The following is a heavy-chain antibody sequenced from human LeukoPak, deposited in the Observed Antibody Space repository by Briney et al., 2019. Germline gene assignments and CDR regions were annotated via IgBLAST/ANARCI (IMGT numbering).Heavy chain of an antibody. D-gene: IGHD2-15*01. J-gene: IGHJ4*02. CDR3: ARGAGYCSGARCYVFDN. CDR2: TSFDGRRE. CDR1: GFTFNKYT. Sequence: GGSLRLSCTASGFTFNKYTMHWVRQAPGKGLEWVAVTSFDGRREYYADSVKGRFTTSRDNSKSTLYLQMNSLRVEDTAVYYCARGAGYCSGARCYVFDNWGQGALVTVSS. V-gene: IGHV3-30-3*01.